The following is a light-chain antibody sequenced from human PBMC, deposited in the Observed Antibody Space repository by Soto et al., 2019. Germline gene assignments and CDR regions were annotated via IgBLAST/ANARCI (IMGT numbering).Light chain of an antibody. Sequence: IQVTQSPSSVSASVGDRVSIPCRASQSISSWLAWYQQKPGKAPKLLIYKASSLESGVPSRSSGSGSGTEFTLTISSLQPDDFATYYCQQYNSYPGTFGQGTKVDIK. CDR3: QQYNSYPGT. J-gene: IGKJ1*01. CDR2: KAS. V-gene: IGKV1-5*03. CDR1: QSISSW.